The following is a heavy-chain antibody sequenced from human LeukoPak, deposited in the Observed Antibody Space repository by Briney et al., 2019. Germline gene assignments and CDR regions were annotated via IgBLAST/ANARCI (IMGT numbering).Heavy chain of an antibody. CDR3: ARLHFDDDYGDYDGGFFDY. J-gene: IGHJ4*02. D-gene: IGHD4-17*01. CDR1: GGSISSYY. CDR2: IYYSGST. Sequence: PSETLSLTCIVSGGSISSYYWSWIRQPPGKGLEWIRYIYYSGSTNYNPSLKSRVTISVDTSKNQFSLKLSSVTAADTAVYYCARLHFDDDYGDYDGGFFDYWGQGTLVTVSS. V-gene: IGHV4-59*01.